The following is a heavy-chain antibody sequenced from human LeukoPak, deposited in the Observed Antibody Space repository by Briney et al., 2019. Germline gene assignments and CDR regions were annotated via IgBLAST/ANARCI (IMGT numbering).Heavy chain of an antibody. D-gene: IGHD3-10*01. Sequence: ASVKVSGRASGYTFIVYNITWVRQAPGQGLEWMGWISTYNGNTDYAQNLQDRVTMTRDTSTSTAYMELRSLRSDDTAVYYCARARTYYYGSGTYPYGAFDIWGQGTMVSVAS. V-gene: IGHV1-18*01. J-gene: IGHJ3*02. CDR3: ARARTYYYGSGTYPYGAFDI. CDR2: ISTYNGNT. CDR1: GYTFIVYN.